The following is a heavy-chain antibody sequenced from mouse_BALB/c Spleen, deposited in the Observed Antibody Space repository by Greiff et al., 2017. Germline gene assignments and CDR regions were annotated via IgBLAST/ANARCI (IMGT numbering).Heavy chain of an antibody. V-gene: IGHV5-9-4*01. CDR3: AREGGNPMDY. CDR1: GFTFSSYA. D-gene: IGHD2-1*01. Sequence: EVQRVESGGGLVKPGGSLKLSCAASGFTFSSYAMSWVRQSPEQRLEWVAEISSGGIYTYYPDTVTGRFTISRDNAKNTRYLEMSSLRSEDTAMYYCAREGGNPMDYWGQGTSVTVAS. CDR2: ISSGGIYT. J-gene: IGHJ4*01.